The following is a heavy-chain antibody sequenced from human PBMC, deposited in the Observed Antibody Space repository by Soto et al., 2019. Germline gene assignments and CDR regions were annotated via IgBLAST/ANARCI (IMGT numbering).Heavy chain of an antibody. J-gene: IGHJ5*02. CDR2: ISAYNGNT. D-gene: IGHD2-2*01. CDR3: ARALYCSSTSCYAEHWFDP. CDR1: GYSFTSYG. Sequence: ASVKLSCKASGYSFTSYGISLVRQAPGQGLEWMGWISAYNGNTNYAQKLQGRVTMTTDTSTSTAYMELRSLRSDDTAVYYCARALYCSSTSCYAEHWFDPWGQGTLVTVSS. V-gene: IGHV1-18*01.